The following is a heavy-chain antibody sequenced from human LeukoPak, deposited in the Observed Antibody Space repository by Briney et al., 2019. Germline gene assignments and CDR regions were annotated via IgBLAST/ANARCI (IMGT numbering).Heavy chain of an antibody. V-gene: IGHV4-59*01. CDR3: ARGDGYNYDY. D-gene: IGHD5-24*01. J-gene: IGHJ4*02. CDR2: IYYSGST. CDR1: GGSMSSYY. Sequence: SETLPLTCTVSGGSMSSYYWSWIRQSPGKGLEWIAYIYYSGSTNYSPSLKSRVTISVDTSKNQFSLKLSSVTAADTAVYYCARGDGYNYDYWGQGTLVTVSS.